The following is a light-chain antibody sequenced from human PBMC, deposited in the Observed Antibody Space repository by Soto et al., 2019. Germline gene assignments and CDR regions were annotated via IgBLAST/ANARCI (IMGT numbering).Light chain of an antibody. Sequence: EVVMTQSPATLSVSPGERVALPCRASQGISISLAWIQQKPGQAPRLLIYGAYTRAAGVPARFSGSGSGTEFTLTITSLQSEDIALYYCQQYNIWPPITFGQGTRLEIK. CDR2: GAY. V-gene: IGKV3-15*01. CDR3: QQYNIWPPIT. J-gene: IGKJ5*01. CDR1: QGISIS.